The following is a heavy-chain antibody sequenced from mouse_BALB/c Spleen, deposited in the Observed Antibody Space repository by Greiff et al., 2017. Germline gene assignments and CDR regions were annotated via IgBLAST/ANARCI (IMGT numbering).Heavy chain of an antibody. Sequence: QVQLQQPGAELVMPGASVKMSCKASGYTFTDYWMHWVKQRPGQGLEWIGAIDTSDSYTSYNQKFKGKATLTVDESSSTAYMQLSSLTSEDSAVYYCARSGGLNDYAMDYWGQGTSVTVSS. J-gene: IGHJ4*01. CDR3: ARSGGLNDYAMDY. V-gene: IGHV1-69*01. CDR1: GYTFTDYW. D-gene: IGHD3-2*02. CDR2: IDTSDSYT.